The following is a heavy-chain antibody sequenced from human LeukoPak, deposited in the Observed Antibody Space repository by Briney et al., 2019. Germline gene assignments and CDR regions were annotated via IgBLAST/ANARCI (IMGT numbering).Heavy chain of an antibody. Sequence: GESLRLSCAASGFTVSSNYMTWVRQAPGKGLEWVSIIYSSAYIYYSDSVKGRFTISRDNSKNTLYLQMNSLRAEDTAVYYCARSYYDSSGYYYWAYYFDYWGQGTLVTVSS. V-gene: IGHV3-53*01. CDR1: GFTVSSNY. CDR3: ARSYYDSSGYYYWAYYFDY. J-gene: IGHJ4*02. CDR2: IYSSAYI. D-gene: IGHD3-22*01.